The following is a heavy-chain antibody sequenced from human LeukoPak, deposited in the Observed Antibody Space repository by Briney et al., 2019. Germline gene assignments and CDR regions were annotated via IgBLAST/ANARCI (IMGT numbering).Heavy chain of an antibody. Sequence: GSLRLSCAASGFTFSSYSMNWVRQAPGKGLEWVSSISSSSSYIYYADSVKGRFTISRDNAKDSLYLQMNSLRAEDTAVYYCVRRMSSGRYRVIAFDIWGQGTMVTVSS. J-gene: IGHJ3*02. D-gene: IGHD6-19*01. CDR3: VRRMSSGRYRVIAFDI. CDR2: ISSSSSYI. V-gene: IGHV3-21*01. CDR1: GFTFSSYS.